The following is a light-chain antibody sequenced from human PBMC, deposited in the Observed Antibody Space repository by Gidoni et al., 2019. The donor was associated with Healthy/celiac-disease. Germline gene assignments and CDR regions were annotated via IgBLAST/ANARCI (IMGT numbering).Light chain of an antibody. Sequence: DIQLTPSPSSLSASVGDRVTITCQASQDISNYLNWYQQKPGKAPKLLIYDASNLETGVPSRFSGRGSGTDFTFTISSLQPEDIATYYCQQYDNLPATFGPXTKVDIK. CDR2: DAS. CDR1: QDISNY. V-gene: IGKV1-33*01. CDR3: QQYDNLPAT. J-gene: IGKJ3*01.